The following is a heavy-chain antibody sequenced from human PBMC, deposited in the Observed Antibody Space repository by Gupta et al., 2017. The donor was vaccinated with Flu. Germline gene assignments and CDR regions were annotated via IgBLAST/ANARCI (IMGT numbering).Heavy chain of an antibody. D-gene: IGHD3-3*01. V-gene: IGHV3-23*01. CDR1: GFPLGNYV. CDR2: ISNTGSST. J-gene: IGHJ4*02. Sequence: EVQLLQSGGGLAQPGGSLRLSCTVPGFPLGNYVMSWVRQAPGKGLEWVASISNTGSSTFHADSVMGRFTISRDISKDMLFLQMNNLRAEDTALYYCAKDFTGLPLSDFWSGWFFDSWGQGTQVTVSS. CDR3: AKDFTGLPLSDFWSGWFFDS.